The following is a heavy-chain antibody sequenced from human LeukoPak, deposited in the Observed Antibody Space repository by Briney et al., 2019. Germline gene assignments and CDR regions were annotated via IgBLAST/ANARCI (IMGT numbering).Heavy chain of an antibody. J-gene: IGHJ4*02. V-gene: IGHV3-7*01. D-gene: IGHD3-22*01. CDR2: IKQDGSEK. Sequence: PGGSLRLSXAASGFTFSSYWMSWVRQAPGKGLEWVASIKQDGSEKYYVDSVKGRFTISRDNAKNSLYLQMNSLRAEDTAVYYCARDPNYYDSSGYYFDYWGQGTLVTVSS. CDR1: GFTFSSYW. CDR3: ARDPNYYDSSGYYFDY.